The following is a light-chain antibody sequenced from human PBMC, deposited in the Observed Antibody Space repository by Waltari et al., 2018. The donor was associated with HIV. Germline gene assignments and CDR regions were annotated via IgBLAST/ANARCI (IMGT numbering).Light chain of an antibody. CDR3: CAYAGSYSVV. Sequence: QSALTQPRSMSGSPGQSVTISCTGTNNDVGFSDYVSWFQQHPGKVPKLIISDVSKRRPGVPDRCSGSKSDNTAALTISGLQPEDEAHYYCCAYAGSYSVVFGGGTKLTVL. CDR2: DVS. J-gene: IGLJ2*01. CDR1: NNDVGFSDY. V-gene: IGLV2-11*01.